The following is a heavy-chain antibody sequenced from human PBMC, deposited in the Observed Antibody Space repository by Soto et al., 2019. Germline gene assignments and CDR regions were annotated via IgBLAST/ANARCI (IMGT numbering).Heavy chain of an antibody. CDR3: AKDIGAYCSGGSCYSVYGPGPVDP. Sequence: PGESLKISCAASGFTFSSYGMHWVRQAPGKGLEWVAVISYDGSNKYYADSVKGRFTISRDNSKNTLYLQMNSLRAEDTAVYYCAKDIGAYCSGGSCYSVYGPGPVDPWGQGTLVTVSS. V-gene: IGHV3-30*18. J-gene: IGHJ5*02. CDR2: ISYDGSNK. D-gene: IGHD2-15*01. CDR1: GFTFSSYG.